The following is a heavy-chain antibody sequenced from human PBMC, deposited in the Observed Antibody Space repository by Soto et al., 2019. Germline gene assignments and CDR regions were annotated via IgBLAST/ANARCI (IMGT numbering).Heavy chain of an antibody. CDR1: GFSLSDYY. Sequence: GGSLRLSCAASGFSLSDYYMSWIRQAPGEGLEWVSYISSSGSTTHYADSVKGRFTISKDNAKNSVYLQMNSLRAEDTTVYYCARVRGDSSGSYYFDYWGQGTLVTVSS. D-gene: IGHD3-22*01. CDR3: ARVRGDSSGSYYFDY. CDR2: ISSSGSTT. V-gene: IGHV3-11*01. J-gene: IGHJ4*02.